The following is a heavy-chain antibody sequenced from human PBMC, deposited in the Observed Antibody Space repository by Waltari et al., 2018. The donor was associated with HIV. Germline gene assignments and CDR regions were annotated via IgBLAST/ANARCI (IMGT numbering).Heavy chain of an antibody. CDR1: GFTFNSHW. CDR3: VRNGGSFDY. Sequence: EVQLVESGGGLVQPGGSLRLSCAASGFTFNSHWMSWIRQAPGKGLEGVANIKQDGRDKNYVDSVKGRFTISRDNAKNSLYLQMNSLRAEDTAVYYCVRNGGSFDYWGQGTLVTVSS. V-gene: IGHV3-7*01. J-gene: IGHJ4*02. D-gene: IGHD1-26*01. CDR2: IKQDGRDK.